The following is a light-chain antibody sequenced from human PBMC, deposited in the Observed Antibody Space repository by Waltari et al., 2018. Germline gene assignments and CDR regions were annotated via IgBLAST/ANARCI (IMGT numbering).Light chain of an antibody. V-gene: IGKV3-20*01. CDR2: GAS. J-gene: IGKJ3*01. Sequence: EIVLTQSPGTLSLSPGERATLSCRASQSVSSSYLAWYQQKPCQAPRLLIYGASSRATGIPDSFSGSGSGTDFTLTISRLEPEDFAVYYCQQYGSSLPFTFGPGTKVDIK. CDR1: QSVSSSY. CDR3: QQYGSSLPFT.